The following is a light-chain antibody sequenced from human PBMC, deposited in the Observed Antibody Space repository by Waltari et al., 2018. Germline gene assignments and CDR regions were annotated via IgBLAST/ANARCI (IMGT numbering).Light chain of an antibody. CDR2: EVS. CDR1: SSDVGGYNY. CDR3: SSYTSSSTS. V-gene: IGLV2-14*01. J-gene: IGLJ1*01. Sequence: QSALTQPASVSGSPGQSITISCTGTSSDVGGYNYVSWYQQHPGKAPKLMIYEVSNRPSGVSNRFSGSKSGNTASLTISELQAEDEADYYCSSYTSSSTSFGTGTKVTVL.